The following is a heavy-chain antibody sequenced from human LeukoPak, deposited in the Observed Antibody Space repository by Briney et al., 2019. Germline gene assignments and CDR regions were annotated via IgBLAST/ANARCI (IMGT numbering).Heavy chain of an antibody. CDR2: ISGTSTYI. CDR3: ARELNYDGTVDI. D-gene: IGHD4-23*01. Sequence: PGGSLRLSCAASGFTFSTSTMNWVRQAPGKGLEWVSSISGTSTYISYAGSVQGRFTISRDNAKNSVHLQMHSLRAGDTAVYFCARELNYDGTVDIWGQGTMVSVSS. V-gene: IGHV3-21*01. CDR1: GFTFSTST. J-gene: IGHJ3*02.